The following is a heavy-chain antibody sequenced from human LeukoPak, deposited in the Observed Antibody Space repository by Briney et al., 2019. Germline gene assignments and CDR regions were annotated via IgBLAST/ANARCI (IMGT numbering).Heavy chain of an antibody. V-gene: IGHV1-2*04. CDR1: GYTFTGYY. D-gene: IGHD6-13*01. CDR2: INPNSGGT. Sequence: ASVKVSCKASGYTFTGYYMHWVRQAPGQGLEWMGWINPNSGGTNYAQKFQGWVTMTRDTSISTAYMELSRLRSDDTAVYYCARDFNPSRIAAACLGYWGQGTLVTVS. J-gene: IGHJ4*02. CDR3: ARDFNPSRIAAACLGY.